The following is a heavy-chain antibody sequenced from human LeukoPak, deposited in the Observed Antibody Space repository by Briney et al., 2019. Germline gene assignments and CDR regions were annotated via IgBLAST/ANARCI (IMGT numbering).Heavy chain of an antibody. CDR2: IYYSGST. V-gene: IGHV4-59*01. CDR3: ARMWGYCSSTSCYMGWFDP. J-gene: IGHJ5*02. CDR1: GGSISSYY. D-gene: IGHD2-2*02. Sequence: SETLSLTCTVSGGSISSYYWSWIRQPPGKGLEWIGYIYYSGSTNYNPSLKSRVTISVDTSKNQFSLKLSSETAADTAVYYCARMWGYCSSTSCYMGWFDPWGQGTLVTVSS.